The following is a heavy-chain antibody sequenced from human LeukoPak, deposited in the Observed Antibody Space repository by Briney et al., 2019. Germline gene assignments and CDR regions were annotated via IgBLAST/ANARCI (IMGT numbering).Heavy chain of an antibody. D-gene: IGHD3-9*01. Sequence: GGSLRLSCATSGFSFTDYPMNWVRQAPGKGLEWISNIRTTAEGAKYAYYADSVNGRVTIYCGDGKNTLYKHLNILRDDDTEVYHCETDQRYAFDYWGQGILVTVSS. CDR1: GFSFTDYP. V-gene: IGHV3-48*02. J-gene: IGHJ4*02. CDR2: IRTTAEGAKYA. CDR3: ETDQRYAFDY.